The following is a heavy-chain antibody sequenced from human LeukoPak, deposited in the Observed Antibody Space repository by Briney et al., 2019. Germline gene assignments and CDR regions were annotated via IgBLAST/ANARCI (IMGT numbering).Heavy chain of an antibody. J-gene: IGHJ3*02. CDR3: AKDLDIVLMVCANGDAFDI. CDR1: GFTFSSYA. V-gene: IGHV3-23*01. CDR2: ISGSGGST. D-gene: IGHD2-8*01. Sequence: GGSLRLSCAASGFTFSSYAMSWVRQAPGKGLEWVSAISGSGGSTYYADSVKGRFTISRDNSKNTLYLQMNSLRAEDTAVYYCAKDLDIVLMVCANGDAFDIWGQGTMVTVSS.